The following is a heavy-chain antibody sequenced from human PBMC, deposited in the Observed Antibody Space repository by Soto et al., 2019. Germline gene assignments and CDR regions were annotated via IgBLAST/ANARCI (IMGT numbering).Heavy chain of an antibody. CDR1: GFTFSSYA. J-gene: IGHJ4*02. CDR2: ISSSGGDT. CDR3: AKLYSAFDLFDH. V-gene: IGHV3-23*01. Sequence: VQLLESGGGLTQPGGSLRLSCAASGFTFSSYAMSWVRQAPGKGLEWVSSISSSGGDTHYAASVKGRFTISRDNSKNTLYLQMNILRAEDTAVYYCAKLYSAFDLFDHWGQGVLLTVSS. D-gene: IGHD5-12*01.